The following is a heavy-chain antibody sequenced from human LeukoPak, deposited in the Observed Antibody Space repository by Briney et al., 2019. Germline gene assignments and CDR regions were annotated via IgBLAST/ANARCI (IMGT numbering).Heavy chain of an antibody. J-gene: IGHJ5*02. CDR2: IYYSGST. CDR3: ARGGYDFWSGYQSLNWFDP. D-gene: IGHD3-3*01. V-gene: IGHV4-39*07. CDR1: GGSISSSSYY. Sequence: SETLSLTCTVSGGSISSSSYYWGWIRQPPGKGLEWIGSIYYSGSTYYNPSLKSRVTISVDTSKNQFSLKLSSVTAADTAVYYCARGGYDFWSGYQSLNWFDPWGQGTLVTVSS.